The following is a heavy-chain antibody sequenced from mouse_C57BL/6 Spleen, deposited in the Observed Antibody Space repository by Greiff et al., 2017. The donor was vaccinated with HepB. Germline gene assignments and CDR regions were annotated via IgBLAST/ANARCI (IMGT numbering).Heavy chain of an antibody. D-gene: IGHD2-4*01. Sequence: QVQLQQPGAELVQPGASVKLSCKASGYTFTSYWMHWVKQRPGQGLEWLGMIHPNSGSTNYNEKFNSKATLTVDKSSSTAYMQLSSLTSEDSAVYYCARQDYEGLYDAMDYWGQGTSVTVSS. J-gene: IGHJ4*01. CDR1: GYTFTSYW. CDR2: IHPNSGST. CDR3: ARQDYEGLYDAMDY. V-gene: IGHV1-64*01.